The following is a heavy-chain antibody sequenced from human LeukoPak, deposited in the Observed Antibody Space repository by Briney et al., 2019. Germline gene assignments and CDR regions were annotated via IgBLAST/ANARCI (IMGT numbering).Heavy chain of an antibody. CDR2: IYYSGST. V-gene: IGHV4-59*01. J-gene: IGHJ3*02. CDR1: GGSFSGYY. Sequence: SSETLSLTCAVYGGSFSGYYWSWIRQPPGKGLEWIGYIYYSGSTNYNPSLKSRVTISVDTSKNQFSLKLSSVTAADTAVYYCARVLYQLFAFDIWGQGTMVTVSS. D-gene: IGHD2-2*01. CDR3: ARVLYQLFAFDI.